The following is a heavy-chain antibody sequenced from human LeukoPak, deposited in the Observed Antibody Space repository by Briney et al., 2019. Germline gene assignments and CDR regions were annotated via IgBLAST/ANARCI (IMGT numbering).Heavy chain of an antibody. CDR3: ARGGSYYDSSGYPFGY. CDR1: GGTFSSYA. Sequence: SVKVSCKASGGTFSSYAISWVRQAPGQGLEWMGGIIPIFGTANYAQKFQGRVTITADKSTSTAYMELSSLRSEDTAVYYCARGGSYYDSSGYPFGYWGQGTLVTVSS. CDR2: IIPIFGTA. J-gene: IGHJ4*02. V-gene: IGHV1-69*06. D-gene: IGHD3-22*01.